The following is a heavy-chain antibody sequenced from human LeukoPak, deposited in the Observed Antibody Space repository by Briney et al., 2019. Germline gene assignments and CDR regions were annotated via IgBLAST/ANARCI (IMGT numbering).Heavy chain of an antibody. CDR1: GFTFSSYP. CDR3: AKEASSGWPDNDYFDY. CDR2: ISGSGGST. V-gene: IGHV3-23*01. Sequence: GGSLRLSCAASGFTFSSYPMSWVRQAPGKGLEWVSAISGSGGSTYYADSVKGRFTISRDNSKNTLYLQMNSLRAEDTAVYYCAKEASSGWPDNDYFDYWGQGTLVTVSS. J-gene: IGHJ4*02. D-gene: IGHD6-19*01.